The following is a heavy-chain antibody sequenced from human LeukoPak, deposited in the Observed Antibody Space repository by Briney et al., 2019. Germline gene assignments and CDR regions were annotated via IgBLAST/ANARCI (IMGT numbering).Heavy chain of an antibody. V-gene: IGHV3-23*01. CDR2: ISGSGGST. D-gene: IGHD2-2*01. J-gene: IGHJ4*02. CDR3: AKDVAGYCSSTSCSTFDY. Sequence: GGSLRLSCAASGFTFSSYAMSWGRQAPGKGLEWVSAISGSGGSTYYADSVKGRFTISRDNSKNTLYLQMNSLRAEDTAVYYCAKDVAGYCSSTSCSTFDYWGQGTLVTVSS. CDR1: GFTFSSYA.